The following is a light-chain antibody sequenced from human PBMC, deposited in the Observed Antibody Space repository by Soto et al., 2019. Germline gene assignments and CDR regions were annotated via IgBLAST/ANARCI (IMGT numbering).Light chain of an antibody. CDR3: CSYAGASTWV. J-gene: IGLJ3*02. Sequence: QSALTQPASVSGSPGQSVTFSCTGTSSDIGNYKLVSWYQQHPGKAPRLMIYEVNKRPSGVSDRFSGSKSGNTASLTISGLQAEDEADYYCCSYAGASTWVFGGGTKLTVL. CDR2: EVN. V-gene: IGLV2-23*02. CDR1: SSDIGNYKL.